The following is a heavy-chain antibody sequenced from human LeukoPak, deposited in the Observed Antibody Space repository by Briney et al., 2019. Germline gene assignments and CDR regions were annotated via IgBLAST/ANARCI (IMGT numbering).Heavy chain of an antibody. V-gene: IGHV4-59*01. Sequence: SETLSLTCTVSGGSISSYYWSWIRQPPGKGLDWIGYTHHSGKTNYNPSLQSRVSISIDTSKNQFSLKLTSVTAADTAVYYCARLSPPERTGSSYYHALDVWGQGTTVTVSS. CDR1: GGSISSYY. CDR3: ARLSPPERTGSSYYHALDV. CDR2: THHSGKT. J-gene: IGHJ6*02. D-gene: IGHD1-1*01.